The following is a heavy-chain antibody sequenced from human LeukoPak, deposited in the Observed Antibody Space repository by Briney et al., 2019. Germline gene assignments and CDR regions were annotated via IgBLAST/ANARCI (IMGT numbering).Heavy chain of an antibody. V-gene: IGHV4-59*01. CDR3: ARLDYYHFDY. Sequence: SETLSLTCTVSGDSITSYYWSWIRQPPGKGLEWIGYISYSGSTKYNPSLMSRVTISVDTSKNQFSLKLSSATAADTAVYYCARLDYYHFDYWGQGTVVTVSS. D-gene: IGHD3-22*01. CDR2: ISYSGST. J-gene: IGHJ4*02. CDR1: GDSITSYY.